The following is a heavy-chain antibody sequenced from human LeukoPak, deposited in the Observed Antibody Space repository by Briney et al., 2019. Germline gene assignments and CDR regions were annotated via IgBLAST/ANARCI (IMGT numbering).Heavy chain of an antibody. CDR1: GYTFTGYG. J-gene: IGHJ3*02. CDR3: ARQSDVRTRRGDDAFDI. D-gene: IGHD3-10*01. CDR2: ISADNGNT. V-gene: IGHV1-18*01. Sequence: ASVKFSCKSSGYTFTGYGISWVRQAPGQGLEWMGWISADNGNTNYPQKLQGRVTMTTDTSTSTAYMELRSLRSDDTAVYYCARQSDVRTRRGDDAFDIWGQGTMVTVSS.